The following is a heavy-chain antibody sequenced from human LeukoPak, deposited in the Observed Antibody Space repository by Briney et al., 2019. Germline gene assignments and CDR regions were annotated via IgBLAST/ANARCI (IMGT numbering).Heavy chain of an antibody. CDR2: INPNSGGT. D-gene: IGHD3-3*01. CDR1: GYTFTGYY. Sequence: GASVKVSCKASGYTFTGYYMHWVRQAPGQGLEWMGWINPNSGGTNYAQKFQGRVTMTRDTSISTAYMELSRLRSDDTAVYYCARDAGFLERLVSYGMDVWGQGTTVTVSS. V-gene: IGHV1-2*02. J-gene: IGHJ6*02. CDR3: ARDAGFLERLVSYGMDV.